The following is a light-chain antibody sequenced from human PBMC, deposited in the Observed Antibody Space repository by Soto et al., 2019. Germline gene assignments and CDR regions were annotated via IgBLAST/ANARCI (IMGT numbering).Light chain of an antibody. Sequence: DIQMTQSPPSLSASVGDRVIITCRASQSISSYLNWYQQKPGKAPKLLIYTTSSLQSGVQSRFSGGGSGTDFTLTIRNLQPEDFATYYCKQSFSFPWTFGQGTKVDIK. CDR3: KQSFSFPWT. CDR2: TTS. V-gene: IGKV1-39*01. CDR1: QSISSY. J-gene: IGKJ1*01.